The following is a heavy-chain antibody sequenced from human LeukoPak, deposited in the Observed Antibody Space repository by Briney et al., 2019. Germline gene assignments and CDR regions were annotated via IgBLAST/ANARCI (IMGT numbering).Heavy chain of an antibody. V-gene: IGHV3-7*03. Sequence: GGSLRLSCAASGFPFNAYWMTWVRQAPGKGLEWVANIKLDGSEKNYVDSVKGRFTISRDNTKNSLYLQVNSLRAEDTAVFYCARDQYDTWSRRGNFDSWGQGTLVIVSS. CDR3: ARDQYDTWSRRGNFDS. D-gene: IGHD3-3*01. J-gene: IGHJ4*02. CDR1: GFPFNAYW. CDR2: IKLDGSEK.